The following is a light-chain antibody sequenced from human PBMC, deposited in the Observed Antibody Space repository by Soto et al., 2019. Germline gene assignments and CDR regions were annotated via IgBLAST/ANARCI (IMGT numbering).Light chain of an antibody. Sequence: QSVLTQPASVSGSPGQTITISCTGTSSDVGDYDYVSWYQQHPDKAPRFMIYEVTNRPSGVSHRFSGSKSGNTASLTISGLQAEDEADYYCSSYTTTSTYVFGTGTKVTVL. J-gene: IGLJ1*01. CDR1: SSDVGDYDY. V-gene: IGLV2-14*01. CDR2: EVT. CDR3: SSYTTTSTYV.